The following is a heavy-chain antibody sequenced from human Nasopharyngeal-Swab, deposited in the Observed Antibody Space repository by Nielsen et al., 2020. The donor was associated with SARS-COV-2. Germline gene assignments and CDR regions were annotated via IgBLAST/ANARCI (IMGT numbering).Heavy chain of an antibody. D-gene: IGHD6-19*01. CDR2: IYYSGST. Sequence: SETLSLTCTVSGGSISSSSYYWGWIRQPPGKGLEWIGSIYYSGSTYYNPSPKSRVTISVDTSKNQFSLKLSSVTAADTAVYYCARQTRTAVAGKGVYYWGQGTLVTVSS. CDR1: GGSISSSSYY. CDR3: ARQTRTAVAGKGVYY. V-gene: IGHV4-39*01. J-gene: IGHJ4*02.